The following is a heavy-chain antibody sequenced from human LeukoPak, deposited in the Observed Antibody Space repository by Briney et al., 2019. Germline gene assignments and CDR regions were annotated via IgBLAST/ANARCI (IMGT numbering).Heavy chain of an antibody. D-gene: IGHD2-2*01. V-gene: IGHV1-2*02. Sequence: ASVKVSCKASGYTFTGYYLHWVRQAPGQGLEWMGWINPNSGGTNYAQNFQDRATMTRNTSISTAYMELSRPRSDDRAVYYCATARDELLFPNPTDYWGQGTLVTVSS. CDR2: INPNSGGT. CDR1: GYTFTGYY. CDR3: ATARDELLFPNPTDY. J-gene: IGHJ4*02.